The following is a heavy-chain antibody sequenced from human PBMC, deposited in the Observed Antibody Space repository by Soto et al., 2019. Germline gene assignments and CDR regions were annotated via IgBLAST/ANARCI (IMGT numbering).Heavy chain of an antibody. V-gene: IGHV3-21*01. CDR1: GFTFSSYS. J-gene: IGHJ3*02. CDR2: ISSSSSYI. Sequence: EVQLVESGGGLVKPGGSLRLSCAASGFTFSSYSMNWVRQAPGKGLEWVSSISSSSSYIYYADSVKGRFTISRDNAKNSLYLQMNSLRAEDTAVYYCARDKTYYYDSSGPTDAFDIWCQGTMVTVSS. D-gene: IGHD3-22*01. CDR3: ARDKTYYYDSSGPTDAFDI.